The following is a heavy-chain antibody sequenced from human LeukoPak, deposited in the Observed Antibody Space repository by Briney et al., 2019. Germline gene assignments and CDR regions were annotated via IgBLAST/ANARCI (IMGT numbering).Heavy chain of an antibody. D-gene: IGHD5-18*01. V-gene: IGHV4-4*07. CDR1: GGSISLYY. CDR3: ARDSPHGYTLGHYYYFMDV. Sequence: SETLSLTCTVSGGSISLYYWTWIRQSAGKGLEFIGRIHSGGTTNYNPSLASRVSLSVDTSNNQVSLRLSSVTAADTAVYYCARDSPHGYTLGHYYYFMDVWGKGTTVTVS. J-gene: IGHJ6*03. CDR2: IHSGGTT.